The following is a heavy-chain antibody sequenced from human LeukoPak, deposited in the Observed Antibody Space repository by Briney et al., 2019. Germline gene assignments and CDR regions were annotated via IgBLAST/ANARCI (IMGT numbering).Heavy chain of an antibody. Sequence: SGGSLRLSCAASGFTFSSYSMNWVRQAPGKGLEWVSAISGSGGSTYYADSVKGRFTISRDNSKNTLYLQMNSLRAEDTAVYYCAKDREYYYGSGSYYNTPGFDYWGQGTLVTVSS. J-gene: IGHJ4*02. D-gene: IGHD3-10*01. CDR2: ISGSGGST. CDR3: AKDREYYYGSGSYYNTPGFDY. V-gene: IGHV3-23*01. CDR1: GFTFSSYS.